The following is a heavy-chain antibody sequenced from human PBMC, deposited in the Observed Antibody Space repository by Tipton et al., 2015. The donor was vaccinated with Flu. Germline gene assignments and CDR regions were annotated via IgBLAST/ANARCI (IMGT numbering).Heavy chain of an antibody. CDR3: ARQHDYVWGSYRRDDY. J-gene: IGHJ4*02. D-gene: IGHD3-16*02. Sequence: TLSLTCTVSGGSITTGSYFWTWIRQPAGEEPEWIGRIHSRGTTKYHPSLNSRVTISMDTSKNQFSLKLSSVTAADTAVYYCARQHDYVWGSYRRDDYWGQGTLVTVSS. V-gene: IGHV4-61*02. CDR2: IHSRGTT. CDR1: GGSITTGSYF.